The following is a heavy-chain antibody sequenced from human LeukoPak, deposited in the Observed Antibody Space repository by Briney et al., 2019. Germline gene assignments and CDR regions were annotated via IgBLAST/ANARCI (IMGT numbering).Heavy chain of an antibody. V-gene: IGHV4-39*01. CDR1: GGSFSGYY. Sequence: SETLSLTCAVYGGSFSGYYWGWIRQPPGKGLEWFGSIYYSGSTYYNPSLKSRVTISVDTSKNQFSLKLSSVTAANTAVYYCARLQYYDFWSGYYEYYFDDWGQGTLVTVSS. D-gene: IGHD3-3*01. CDR3: ARLQYYDFWSGYYEYYFDD. J-gene: IGHJ4*02. CDR2: IYYSGST.